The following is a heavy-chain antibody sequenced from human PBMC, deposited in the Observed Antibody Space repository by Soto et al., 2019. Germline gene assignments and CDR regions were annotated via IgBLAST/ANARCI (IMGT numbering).Heavy chain of an antibody. V-gene: IGHV2-5*01. J-gene: IGHJ5*02. D-gene: IGHD3-22*01. CDR2: IHWNEDK. CDR3: AHRPSCAVRDSNTAFEP. Sequence: SGPTLVNPTQTLTLTCTFSRFSLSTSGVGVGWIRQPPGNALEWLALIHWNEDKRYSPCLKSSLTITKDTSKNQVVLTMTKMDPVDTATYYCAHRPSCAVRDSNTAFEPWGQGTVVTVSS. CDR1: RFSLSTSGVG.